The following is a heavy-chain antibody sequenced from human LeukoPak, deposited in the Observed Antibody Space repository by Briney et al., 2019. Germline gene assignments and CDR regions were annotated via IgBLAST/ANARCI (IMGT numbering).Heavy chain of an antibody. V-gene: IGHV3-23*01. CDR2: ISGSGGST. CDR1: GFTFSSYG. J-gene: IGHJ4*02. CDR3: AKDYDSGTYFDY. D-gene: IGHD3-10*01. Sequence: GGSLRLSCAVSGFTFSSYGMTWVRQAPGKGLEWVSSISGSGGSTYYADSVKGRFTISRDNSKNTLSLQMDSLRAEDTAVYYCAKDYDSGTYFDYWGQGTLVTVSS.